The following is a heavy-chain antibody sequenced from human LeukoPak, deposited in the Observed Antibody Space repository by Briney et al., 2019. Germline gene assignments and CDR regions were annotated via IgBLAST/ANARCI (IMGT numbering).Heavy chain of an antibody. CDR2: INPSGGST. V-gene: IGHV1-46*01. CDR1: GYTFTSYY. D-gene: IGHD6-13*01. CDR3: AREAEGIAATGAFDI. J-gene: IGHJ3*02. Sequence: ASVKVSCKASGYTFTSYYMHWVRQAPGQGLEWMGIINPSGGSTSYAQKFQGRVTMTRDMSTSTVYMELSSLRSEDTAVYYCAREAEGIAATGAFDIWGQGTMVTVSS.